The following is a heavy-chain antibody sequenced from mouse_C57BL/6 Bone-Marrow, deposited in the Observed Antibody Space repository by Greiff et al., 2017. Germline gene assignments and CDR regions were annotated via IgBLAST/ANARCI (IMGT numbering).Heavy chain of an antibody. CDR3: ARDGNGKPWFAY. V-gene: IGHV1-19*01. J-gene: IGHJ3*01. CDR2: INPYNGGT. CDR1: GYTFTDYY. D-gene: IGHD2-1*01. Sequence: EVQLLQSGPVLVKPGASVKMSCTASGYTFTDYYMNWVNQSHGKSLEWIGVINPYNGGTSYNQKFKGKVTLTVDKSTSKAYMKLNSLTSEDSAVYYCARDGNGKPWFAYWGQGTLVTVSA.